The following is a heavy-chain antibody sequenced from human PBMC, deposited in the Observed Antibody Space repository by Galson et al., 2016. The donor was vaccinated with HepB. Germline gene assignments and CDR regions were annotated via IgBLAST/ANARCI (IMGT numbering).Heavy chain of an antibody. CDR2: ISIDGATT. D-gene: IGHD3-10*01. J-gene: IGHJ4*02. Sequence: SLRLSCAASGFAFRGFWMHWVRQAPEKGLVWVSRISIDGATTNYADSVKGRFTISRDDAKNTLYLQMSSLRAEDTAVYYCARSIWFGEFTDYWGQGTLVTVSS. CDR3: ARSIWFGEFTDY. V-gene: IGHV3-74*01. CDR1: GFAFRGFW.